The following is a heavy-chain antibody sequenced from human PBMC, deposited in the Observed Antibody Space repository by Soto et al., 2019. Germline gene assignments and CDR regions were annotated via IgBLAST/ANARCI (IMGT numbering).Heavy chain of an antibody. CDR1: GGTFSSYT. Sequence: QVQLVQSGAEVKKPGSSVKVSCKASGGTFSSYTISWVRQAPGQGLEWMGRIIPILGIANYAQKFQGRVTITADKSTSTAYMELSSLRSEDTAVYYCARDRGYCTNGVCEGYWGQGTLVTVSS. V-gene: IGHV1-69*08. CDR2: IIPILGIA. CDR3: ARDRGYCTNGVCEGY. D-gene: IGHD2-8*01. J-gene: IGHJ4*02.